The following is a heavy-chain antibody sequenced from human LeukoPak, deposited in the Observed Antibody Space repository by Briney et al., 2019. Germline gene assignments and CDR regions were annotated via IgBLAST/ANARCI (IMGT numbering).Heavy chain of an antibody. J-gene: IGHJ6*02. Sequence: ASVKVSCKASGYTFTGYYMHWVRQAPGQGPEWMGWINPNSGGTNYAQKFQGWVTMTRDTSISTAYMELSRLRSDDTAVYYCARANPYYYGSGSYPPSVYYGMDVWGQGTTVTVSS. CDR3: ARANPYYYGSGSYPPSVYYGMDV. V-gene: IGHV1-2*04. D-gene: IGHD3-10*01. CDR2: INPNSGGT. CDR1: GYTFTGYY.